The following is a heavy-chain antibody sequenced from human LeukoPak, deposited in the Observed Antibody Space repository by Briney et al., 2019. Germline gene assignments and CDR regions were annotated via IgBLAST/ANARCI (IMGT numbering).Heavy chain of an antibody. CDR3: ARGGDGYNYYYYYYMDV. D-gene: IGHD5-24*01. V-gene: IGHV4-39*07. CDR1: GGSISSSSYY. CDR2: IYYSGST. Sequence: SETLSLTCTVSGGSISSSSYYWDWIRQPPGKGLEWIGSIYYSGSTYNNPSLKSRVTISVDTSKNQFSLKLSSVTAADTAVYYCARGGDGYNYYYYYYMDVWGKGTTVTISS. J-gene: IGHJ6*03.